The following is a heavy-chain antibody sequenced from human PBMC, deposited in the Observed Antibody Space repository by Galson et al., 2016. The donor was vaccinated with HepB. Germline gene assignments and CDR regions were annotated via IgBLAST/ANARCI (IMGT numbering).Heavy chain of an antibody. D-gene: IGHD6-13*01. CDR3: AGRLSSGWSTLVNP. J-gene: IGHJ5*02. CDR2: IWPGDSDA. CDR1: GYRFISYW. V-gene: IGHV5-51*01. Sequence: QSGAEVKKPGESLRISCKGSGYRFISYWIAWVRQVPGKGLEFMGIIWPGDSDARYSPSFDGQVIMSVDKSITTAYLQWNSLKASDTAIYYCAGRLSSGWSTLVNPWGQGTLVTVSS.